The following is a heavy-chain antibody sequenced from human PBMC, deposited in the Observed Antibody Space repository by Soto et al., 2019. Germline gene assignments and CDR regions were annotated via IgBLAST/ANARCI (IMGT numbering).Heavy chain of an antibody. CDR2: ISSDGVST. CDR3: ARAQPTYSSSYFDY. V-gene: IGHV3-64*01. J-gene: IGHJ4*02. Sequence: GGSLRLSCAASGFSFSNYAMHWVRQTPGKGLEYVSAISSDGVSTYYTNSVKGRFSISRDNSKNMLYLQMNSLRTEDMAVYYCARAQPTYSSSYFDYWGQGTLVTVSS. D-gene: IGHD3-22*01. CDR1: GFSFSNYA.